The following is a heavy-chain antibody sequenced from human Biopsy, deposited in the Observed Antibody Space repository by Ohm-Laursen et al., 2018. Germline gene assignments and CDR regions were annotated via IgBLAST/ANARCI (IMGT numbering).Heavy chain of an antibody. Sequence: GTLSLTCTVSGDSISSYYWSWVRQPPGKGLQWIGYVYYTGSTNYNPSLQSRVTISVDTSKNHFSLRLRSVTPADTAIYYCARDRGYYSDRTVPGYFDLWGRGTLVTVSS. CDR3: ARDRGYYSDRTVPGYFDL. CDR1: GDSISSYY. CDR2: VYYTGST. V-gene: IGHV4-59*01. D-gene: IGHD3-22*01. J-gene: IGHJ2*01.